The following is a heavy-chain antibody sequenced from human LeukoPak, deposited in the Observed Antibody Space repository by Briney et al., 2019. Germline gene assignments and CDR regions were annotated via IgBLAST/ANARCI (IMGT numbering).Heavy chain of an antibody. J-gene: IGHJ4*02. D-gene: IGHD3-9*01. CDR3: AKARGAGYDILTGFDY. Sequence: GGSLRLSCAASGFTFSSYAMSWVRQAPGKELEWVSTISGSGGSTYYSDSVKGRFTISRDNSKNTLYLQMNSLRAEDTAVYYCAKARGAGYDILTGFDYWGQGTLVTVSS. V-gene: IGHV3-23*01. CDR1: GFTFSSYA. CDR2: ISGSGGST.